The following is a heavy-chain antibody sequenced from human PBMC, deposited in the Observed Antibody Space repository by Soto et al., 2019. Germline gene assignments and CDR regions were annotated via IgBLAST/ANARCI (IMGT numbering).Heavy chain of an antibody. Sequence: QVQLVQSGAEVKKPGASVKVSCKASGYTFTSYGISWVRQAPGQGLEWMGWISAYNGNTNYAQKLQGRVTMTTDTSTSTAYMELRSLRSDDTAVYYCASISSQVVPAASREDYYGMDVWGQGTTVTVSS. D-gene: IGHD2-2*01. CDR1: GYTFTSYG. J-gene: IGHJ6*02. CDR3: ASISSQVVPAASREDYYGMDV. V-gene: IGHV1-18*04. CDR2: ISAYNGNT.